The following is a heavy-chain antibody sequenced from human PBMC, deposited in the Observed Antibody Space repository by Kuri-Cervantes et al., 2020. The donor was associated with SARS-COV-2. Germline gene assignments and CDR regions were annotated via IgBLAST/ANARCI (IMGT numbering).Heavy chain of an antibody. V-gene: IGHV3-74*01. Sequence: GGSLRLSCAASGFTFSSYWMHWVRQAPGKGLVWVSRINSDGSSTSYADSVKGRFTISRDNSKNTLYLQMNSLRAEDTAVYYCARDGLRWLQSYWYFDLWGRGTLVTVSS. D-gene: IGHD5-24*01. CDR3: ARDGLRWLQSYWYFDL. CDR1: GFTFSSYW. CDR2: INSDGSST. J-gene: IGHJ2*01.